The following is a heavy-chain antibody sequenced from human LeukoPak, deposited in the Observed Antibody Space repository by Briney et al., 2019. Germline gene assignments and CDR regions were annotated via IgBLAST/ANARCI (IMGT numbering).Heavy chain of an antibody. J-gene: IGHJ4*02. V-gene: IGHV3-21*01. Sequence: GGSLRLSCAASGFTFSSYGMSWVRQAPGKVLEWVSSISNSGSDIYYRDSVKGRFTISRDNAKNSLDLHLNSLRAEDTAVYYCAREDGYSDSSEFDYWGQGTLVLVSS. CDR1: GFTFSSYG. D-gene: IGHD5-24*01. CDR3: AREDGYSDSSEFDY. CDR2: ISNSGSDI.